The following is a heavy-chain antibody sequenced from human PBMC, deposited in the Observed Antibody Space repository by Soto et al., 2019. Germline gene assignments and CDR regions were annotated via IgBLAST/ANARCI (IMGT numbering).Heavy chain of an antibody. CDR2: ISYDGSNK. D-gene: IGHD5-12*01. CDR3: AKDWRRRGGYDSYFDY. V-gene: IGHV3-30*18. CDR1: GFTFSSYG. J-gene: IGHJ4*02. Sequence: QVQLVESGGGVVQPGRSLRLSCAASGFTFSSYGMHWVSQAPGKGLEWVAVISYDGSNKYYADSVKGRFTISRDNSKITLDLQMNSLRAEDTAVYYCAKDWRRRGGYDSYFDYWGQGTLVTVSS.